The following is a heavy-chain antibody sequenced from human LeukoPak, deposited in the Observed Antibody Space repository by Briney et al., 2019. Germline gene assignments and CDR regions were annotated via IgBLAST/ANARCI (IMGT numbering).Heavy chain of an antibody. D-gene: IGHD3-22*01. CDR1: GFIFSHYG. V-gene: IGHV3-33*01. J-gene: IGHJ4*02. Sequence: GRSLRLSCAASGFIFSHYGMQWVRQAPGKGLEWVALIWHDGSNEYYADSVKGRFTISRDNSKTTLYLQMNSLRAEDTAVYYCARDADTSNHFSWLDYWGQGTLVTVSS. CDR2: IWHDGSNE. CDR3: ARDADTSNHFSWLDY.